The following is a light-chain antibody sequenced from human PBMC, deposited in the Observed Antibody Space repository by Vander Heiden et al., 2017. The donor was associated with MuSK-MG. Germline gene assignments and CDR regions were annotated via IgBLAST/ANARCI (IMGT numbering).Light chain of an antibody. CDR2: DAS. V-gene: IGKV1-5*01. CDR1: QSISSY. Sequence: DIQMTQSPSTLSASVGDRVTITCRASQSISSYLAWYQQRPGKAPKLLIYDASSLESGVPSRFSGSGSGTEFTLTISSLQPDDFATYYCQQYDSYSTFGPGTKVDIK. CDR3: QQYDSYST. J-gene: IGKJ3*01.